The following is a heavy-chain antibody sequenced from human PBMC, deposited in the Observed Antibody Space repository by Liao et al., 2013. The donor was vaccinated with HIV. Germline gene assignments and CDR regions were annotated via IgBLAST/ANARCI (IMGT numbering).Heavy chain of an antibody. V-gene: IGHV4-34*01. D-gene: IGHD3-10*02. Sequence: QVQLQQWGAGLLKPSETLSLTCAVYVGSFSGYYWSWIRQPPGKGLEWIGEINHSGSTNYNPSLKSRVTISVDVSKNQFSLKLNSVTAADTAVYYCARSASTTFVDYWGQGTLVTVSS. CDR3: ARSASTTFVDY. CDR1: VGSFSGYY. J-gene: IGHJ4*02. CDR2: INHSGST.